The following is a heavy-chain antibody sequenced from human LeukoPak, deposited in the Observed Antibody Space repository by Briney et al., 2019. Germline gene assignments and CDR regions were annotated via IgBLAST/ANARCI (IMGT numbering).Heavy chain of an antibody. V-gene: IGHV4-39*07. Sequence: SETLSLTCTVSGGSISSSSYYWGWIRQPPGKGLEWIGSIYYSGSTYYNPSLKSRVTISVDTSKNQFSLKLSSVTAADTAVYYCAKGSTGYSYENQLDYWGQGTLVTVSS. D-gene: IGHD5-18*01. J-gene: IGHJ4*02. CDR2: IYYSGST. CDR1: GGSISSSSYY. CDR3: AKGSTGYSYENQLDY.